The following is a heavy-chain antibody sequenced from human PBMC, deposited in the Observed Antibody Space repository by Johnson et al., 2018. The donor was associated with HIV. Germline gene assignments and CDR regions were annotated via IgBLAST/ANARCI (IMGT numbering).Heavy chain of an antibody. J-gene: IGHJ3*02. D-gene: IGHD3-3*01. Sequence: QVQLVESGGGVVQPGGSLRLSCAASGFTFSSYAMHWVRQAPGKGLEWVAVISNDGNNKYYTDSVKGRFTISRDNSRNTLNLQMNNLRAEDTGVYYCARDTDDFWSGEGAFDIWGQGTMVAVSS. CDR1: GFTFSSYA. V-gene: IGHV3-30*04. CDR2: ISNDGNNK. CDR3: ARDTDDFWSGEGAFDI.